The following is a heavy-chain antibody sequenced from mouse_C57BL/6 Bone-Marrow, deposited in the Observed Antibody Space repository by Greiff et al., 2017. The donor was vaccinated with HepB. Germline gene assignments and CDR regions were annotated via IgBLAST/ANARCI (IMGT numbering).Heavy chain of an antibody. CDR1: GYTFTSYW. V-gene: IGHV1-59*01. CDR2: IDPSDSYT. J-gene: IGHJ1*03. D-gene: IGHD2-2*01. CDR3: TRRGGYDGRNWYFDV. Sequence: QVQLQQPGAELVRPGTSVKLSCKASGYTFTSYWMHWVKQRPGQGLEWIGVIDPSDSYTNYNQKFKGKATLTVDTSSSTAYMQLSSLTSEDSAVYYCTRRGGYDGRNWYFDVWGTGTTVTVSS.